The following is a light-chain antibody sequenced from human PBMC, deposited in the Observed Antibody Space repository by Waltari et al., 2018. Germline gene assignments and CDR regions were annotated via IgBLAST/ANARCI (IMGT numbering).Light chain of an antibody. Sequence: EIVLTQSPRTLSLYPGERATLSCSPSQSVSNSYLTWYQHKPGQAPRLIIYGAFNRASGLPDRFSGSESGTHFTLTISRLEPDDFAVYYSQQSGSSPLTFGGWTKVEI. CDR3: QQSGSSPLT. J-gene: IGKJ4*01. CDR2: GAF. CDR1: QSVSNSY. V-gene: IGKV3-20*01.